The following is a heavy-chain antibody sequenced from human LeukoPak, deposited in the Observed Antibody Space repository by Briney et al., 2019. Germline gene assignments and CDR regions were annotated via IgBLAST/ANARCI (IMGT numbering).Heavy chain of an antibody. V-gene: IGHV3-15*01. CDR2: IKSKTDGGTT. CDR3: TTDPPVLWFGELLYPDY. Sequence: GGSLRLSCAASGFTFSNAWMSWVRQAPGKGLEWVGRIKSKTDGGTTDYAAPVKGRFTISRDDSKNTLYLQMNSLKTEDTAAYYCTTDPPVLWFGELLYPDYWGQGTLVTVSS. CDR1: GFTFSNAW. J-gene: IGHJ4*02. D-gene: IGHD3-10*01.